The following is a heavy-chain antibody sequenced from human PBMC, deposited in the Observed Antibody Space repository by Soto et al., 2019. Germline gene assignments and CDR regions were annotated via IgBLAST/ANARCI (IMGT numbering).Heavy chain of an antibody. CDR2: LSGSGGST. V-gene: IGHV3-23*01. D-gene: IGHD2-2*01. J-gene: IGHJ5*02. CDR1: GFTFSNYA. Sequence: GGSLRLSCAASGFTFSNYAMSWVRQAPGKGLEWVSTLSGSGGSTYYADSVKGRFTISRDNSKNTLYLQMNSLRAEDTALYYCAKDPVPVATPVLDPWGQGTLVTVSS. CDR3: AKDPVPVATPVLDP.